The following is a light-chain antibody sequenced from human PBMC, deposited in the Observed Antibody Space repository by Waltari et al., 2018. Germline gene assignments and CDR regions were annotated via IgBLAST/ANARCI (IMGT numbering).Light chain of an antibody. Sequence: LVLTQSPSASTSLGASVKLTCTLSSGHSGFPIAWHQQHPEKGPRFLMKINSGGGHIKGDGAPVRVSGSSAGSDRSLLISSLQSEDEADYYCQTWGIGKVIFGGGTKLTVL. V-gene: IGLV4-69*02. CDR2: INSGGGH. J-gene: IGLJ2*01. CDR3: QTWGIGKVI. CDR1: SGHSGFP.